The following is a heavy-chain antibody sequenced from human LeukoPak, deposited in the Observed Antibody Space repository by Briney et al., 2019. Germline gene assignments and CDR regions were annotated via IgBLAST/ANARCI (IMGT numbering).Heavy chain of an antibody. J-gene: IGHJ4*02. D-gene: IGHD2-15*01. CDR3: ARDVGQFDF. CDR1: GFIFSSYG. CDR2: IKFDGSDQ. Sequence: PGGSLRLSCAASGFIFSSYGMHWVRQAPGKGLEWVAIIKFDGSDQYYADAVKGRFTISRDNSKNTLYLQMDSLRAEDTAVYYCARDVGQFDFWGQGTLVTVSS. V-gene: IGHV3-33*05.